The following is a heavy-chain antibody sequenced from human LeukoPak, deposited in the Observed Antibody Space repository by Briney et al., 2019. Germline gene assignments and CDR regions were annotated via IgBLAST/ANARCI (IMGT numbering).Heavy chain of an antibody. Sequence: GGSLRLSCAASGFTFSSYWMHWVRQAPGKGLVWVSRINSDGSSTSYADSVKGRFTISRDNAKNTLYLQMNSLRAEDTAVYYCAREGAITMIVVVTNLDAFDIWGQGTMVTVSS. V-gene: IGHV3-74*01. CDR1: GFTFSSYW. J-gene: IGHJ3*02. CDR2: INSDGSST. CDR3: AREGAITMIVVVTNLDAFDI. D-gene: IGHD3-22*01.